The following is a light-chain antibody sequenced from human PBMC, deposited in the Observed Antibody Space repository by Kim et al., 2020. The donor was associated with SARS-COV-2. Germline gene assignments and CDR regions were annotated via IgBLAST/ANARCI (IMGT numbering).Light chain of an antibody. J-gene: IGLJ2*01. CDR1: NY. CDR2: DVT. Sequence: NYVSWYQHHPGTAPKLLIYDVTKRPSGVSNRFSGSKSGNTASLTISGLQAEDEADYYCNSYTSSSTVVFGGGTQLTVL. CDR3: NSYTSSSTVV. V-gene: IGLV2-14*03.